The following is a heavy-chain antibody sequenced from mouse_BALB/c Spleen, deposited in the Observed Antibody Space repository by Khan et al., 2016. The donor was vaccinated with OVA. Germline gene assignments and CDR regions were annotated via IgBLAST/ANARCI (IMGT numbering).Heavy chain of an antibody. CDR1: GYTFTSYT. J-gene: IGHJ3*01. V-gene: IGHV1-4*01. D-gene: IGHD2-14*01. Sequence: QVQQSGAELARPGASVKMSCKASGYTFTSYTIHWIKKRPGQGLEWIGYINPSNGYTNYNQKFKDKATLTTDKSSTTAYLQLSSLTSDDSAVYNCVRDGAYHRNDGWFAYWGQGTLVTVSA. CDR3: VRDGAYHRNDGWFAY. CDR2: INPSNGYT.